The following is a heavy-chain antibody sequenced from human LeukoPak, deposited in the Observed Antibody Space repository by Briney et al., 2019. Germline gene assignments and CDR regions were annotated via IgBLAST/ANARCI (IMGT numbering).Heavy chain of an antibody. Sequence: GGSLRLSCAASGFNYRNYAMHLVRQAPGKEPEWVALIQFDGSHKYYADSMKGRFTISRDNSRDTLSLQMSSLRAEDTAVYYCTRSAYCTGGTCYSKTFDYWGQGTLVTVSS. V-gene: IGHV3-30*02. CDR1: GFNYRNYA. CDR2: IQFDGSHK. CDR3: TRSAYCTGGTCYSKTFDY. D-gene: IGHD2-15*01. J-gene: IGHJ4*02.